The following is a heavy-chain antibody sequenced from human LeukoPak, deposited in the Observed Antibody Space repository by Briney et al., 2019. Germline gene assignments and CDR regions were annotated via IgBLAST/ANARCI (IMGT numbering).Heavy chain of an antibody. CDR3: ARATVTLYYYYMDV. Sequence: PSQTLSLTCTVSGGSISSGDYYWSWIRQPPGKGLEWIGYIYYSGSTNYNPSLKSRVTISVDTSKNQFSLKLSSVTAADTAVYYCARATVTLYYYYMDVWGKGTTVTVSS. V-gene: IGHV4-61*08. CDR1: GGSISSGDYY. J-gene: IGHJ6*03. CDR2: IYYSGST. D-gene: IGHD4-11*01.